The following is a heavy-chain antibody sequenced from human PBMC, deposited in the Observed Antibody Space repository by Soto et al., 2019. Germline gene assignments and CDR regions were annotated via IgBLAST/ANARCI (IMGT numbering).Heavy chain of an antibody. CDR1: EITFSSYA. D-gene: IGHD2-2*01. J-gene: IGHJ6*02. Sequence: GGSLRLSFTASEITFSSYAMNWVRQAPGKGLEWVSVISASGSDTFYADSVKGRFTISRDNSRNMVFLQMHSLRAEDTALYYCAKGSSASGYSGMDVWGQGTTVTVSS. CDR3: AKGSSASGYSGMDV. V-gene: IGHV3-23*01. CDR2: ISASGSDT.